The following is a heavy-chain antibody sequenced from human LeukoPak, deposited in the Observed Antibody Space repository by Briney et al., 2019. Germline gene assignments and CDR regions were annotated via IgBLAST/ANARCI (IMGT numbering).Heavy chain of an antibody. J-gene: IGHJ4*02. V-gene: IGHV3-74*01. Sequence: GRSLRLSCAASGFTFSSYWMHWVRQAPGKGLVWVSRINSDGSSTSYADSVKGRFTISRDNAKNTLYLQMNSLRAEDTAVYYCARGVAAAGMLHYFDYWGQGTLVTVSS. D-gene: IGHD6-13*01. CDR2: INSDGSST. CDR3: ARGVAAAGMLHYFDY. CDR1: GFTFSSYW.